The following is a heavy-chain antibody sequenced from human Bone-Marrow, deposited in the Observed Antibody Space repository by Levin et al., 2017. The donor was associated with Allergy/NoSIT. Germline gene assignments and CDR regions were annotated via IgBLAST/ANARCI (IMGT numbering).Heavy chain of an antibody. CDR1: GFTFSAYG. V-gene: IGHV3-30*18. Sequence: GGSLILSCAASGFTFSAYGIHWVRQAPGKGLEWVAIISFNGTKKYYADSVKGRFAISRDNSKNTLFLHMNSLRADDTAVYFCAKGGYGSGSHGPIAPDAFDIWGQGTMVIVSS. CDR2: ISFNGTKK. J-gene: IGHJ3*02. D-gene: IGHD3-10*01. CDR3: AKGGYGSGSHGPIAPDAFDI.